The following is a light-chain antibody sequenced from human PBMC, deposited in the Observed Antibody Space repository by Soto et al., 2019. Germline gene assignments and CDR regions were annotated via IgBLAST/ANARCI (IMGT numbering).Light chain of an antibody. Sequence: EIVLTQSLATLSLSPGERATLSSRASQSVSSYLAWYQQKPGQAPRLLIYDASNRATGIPARFSGSGSGTDFTLTISSLEPEDFAVYYCQQRSNWPPYTFGQGTKLEIK. J-gene: IGKJ2*01. CDR2: DAS. CDR1: QSVSSY. CDR3: QQRSNWPPYT. V-gene: IGKV3-11*01.